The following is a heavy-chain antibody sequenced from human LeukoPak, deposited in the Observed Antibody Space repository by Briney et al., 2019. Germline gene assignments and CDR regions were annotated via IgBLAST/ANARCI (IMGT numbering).Heavy chain of an antibody. CDR3: ARKITSYYFDY. V-gene: IGHV3-33*01. CDR2: IWYDGTNK. CDR1: GFTFSNYG. J-gene: IGHJ4*02. Sequence: GRSLRLSCAGSGFTFSNYGMHWVRQAPGRGLEWVAVIWYDGTNKYYADSVKGRFTISRDNSKNTLYLQMNSLRDEDTAVYYCARKITSYYFDYWGQGTLVTVSS.